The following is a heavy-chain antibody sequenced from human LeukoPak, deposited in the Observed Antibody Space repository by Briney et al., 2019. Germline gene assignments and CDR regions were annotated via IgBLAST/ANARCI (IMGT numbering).Heavy chain of an antibody. CDR2: ISWNSGSI. D-gene: IGHD5-12*01. CDR3: ARDIVATIRWDPFDP. Sequence: GGSLRLSCAASGFTFDDYAMHWVRQAPGKGLEWVSGISWNSGSIGYADSVKGRFTISRDNAKNSLYLQMNSLRAEDTAVYYCARDIVATIRWDPFDPWGQGTLVTVSS. J-gene: IGHJ5*02. CDR1: GFTFDDYA. V-gene: IGHV3-9*01.